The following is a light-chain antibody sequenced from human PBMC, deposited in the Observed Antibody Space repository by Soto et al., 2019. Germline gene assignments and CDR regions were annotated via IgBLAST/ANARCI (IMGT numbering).Light chain of an antibody. CDR2: EGV. V-gene: IGLV2-23*01. CDR1: ASDVGGYNH. J-gene: IGLJ1*01. CDR3: CSYVGATTYV. Sequence: QSALTQPASVSGSAGQSITITCTGSASDVGGYNHVSWYQHHAGKAPKLIIYEGVKRPSGVSNRFSGSKSGTTASLTISGLQAEDEADYYCCSYVGATTYVFGSGTKVTVL.